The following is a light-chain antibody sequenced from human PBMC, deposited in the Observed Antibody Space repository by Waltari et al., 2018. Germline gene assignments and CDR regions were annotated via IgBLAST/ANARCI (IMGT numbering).Light chain of an antibody. V-gene: IGLV2-23*01. J-gene: IGLJ3*02. CDR2: DEN. CDR1: SSDVGNYNL. Sequence: QSALTQPASVSGSPGQSITISCTGTSSDVGNYNLVSWYQQYPGKAPKVMIYDENRRPSGVSVRFSGSKSGTTASLTISGVQAEDEADYYCCSYAGSYTWVFGGGTKLTVL. CDR3: CSYAGSYTWV.